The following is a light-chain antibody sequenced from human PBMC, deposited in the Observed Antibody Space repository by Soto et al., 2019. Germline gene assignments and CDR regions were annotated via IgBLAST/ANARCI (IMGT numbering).Light chain of an antibody. Sequence: DIQMTQSPSTLSVSVGDRVTITCRASQSISSWLAWYQQKPGKAPNLLIYDASSLESGVPSRFSGSGSGTEFTLTISSLQPDDFATYYCQQYNSYPFTFGPGTKVDSK. CDR3: QQYNSYPFT. J-gene: IGKJ3*01. V-gene: IGKV1-5*01. CDR2: DAS. CDR1: QSISSW.